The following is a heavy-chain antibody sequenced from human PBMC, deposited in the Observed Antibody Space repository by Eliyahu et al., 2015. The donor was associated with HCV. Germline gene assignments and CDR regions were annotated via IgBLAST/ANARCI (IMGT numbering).Heavy chain of an antibody. CDR3: TTGDFLYFDY. D-gene: IGHD3/OR15-3a*01. Sequence: EVQLVESGGXXVKPGGSLRLSCAASGXXFSNAWMXXVRQAPGKGLEWVGRIKSKTDGGTTDYAAPVKGRFTISRDDSKNTLYLQMNSLKTEDTAVYYCTTGDFLYFDYWGQGTLVTVSS. CDR1: GXXFSNAW. J-gene: IGHJ4*02. V-gene: IGHV3-15*01. CDR2: IKSKTDGGTT.